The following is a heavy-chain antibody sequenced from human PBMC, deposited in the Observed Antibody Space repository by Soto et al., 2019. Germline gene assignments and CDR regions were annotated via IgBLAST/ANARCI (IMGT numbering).Heavy chain of an antibody. Sequence: GESLKISCKGSGYSFTNYWISWVRQMPGKGLEWMGRINPSDSYTNYSPSFQGQVTISADKSISTAYLQWSSLKASDTAMYYCARVPGDYGNHLYYYGMDVWGQGTTVTVSS. CDR2: INPSDSYT. V-gene: IGHV5-10-1*04. CDR3: ARVPGDYGNHLYYYGMDV. D-gene: IGHD4-4*01. CDR1: GYSFTNYW. J-gene: IGHJ6*02.